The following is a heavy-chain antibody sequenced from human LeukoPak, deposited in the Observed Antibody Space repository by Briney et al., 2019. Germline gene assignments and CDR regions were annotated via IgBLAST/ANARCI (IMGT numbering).Heavy chain of an antibody. CDR1: GFTFSADS. J-gene: IGHJ4*02. CDR2: ISRTGSTT. D-gene: IGHD1-14*01. V-gene: IGHV3-48*02. CDR3: ARDRPGKYYFDS. Sequence: GGSLRLSCAASGFTFSADSMNWVRQAPEKGLEWISYISRTGSTTYYGDSVKGRSTISRDNAKNSLFLQLNSLRDEDTAVYFCARDRPGKYYFDSWGQGTLVIVSS.